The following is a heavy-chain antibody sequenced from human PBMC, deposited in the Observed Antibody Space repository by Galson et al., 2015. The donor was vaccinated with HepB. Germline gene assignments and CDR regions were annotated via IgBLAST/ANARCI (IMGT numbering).Heavy chain of an antibody. V-gene: IGHV4-31*03. CDR1: GGSISSGGYY. CDR2: IYYSWST. D-gene: IGHD6-13*01. CDR3: ARDSDSSSSFGY. J-gene: IGHJ4*02. Sequence: LSLTCTVSGGSISSGGYYWSWIRQHPGKGLEWIGYIYYSWSTYYNPSRKSRVTIAVDTSKNQFSLKLSSVTAADTAVYYWARDSDSSSSFGYWGQGTLVTVSS.